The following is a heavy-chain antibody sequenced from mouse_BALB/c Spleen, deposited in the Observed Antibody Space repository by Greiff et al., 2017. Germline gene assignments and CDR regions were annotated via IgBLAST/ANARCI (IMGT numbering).Heavy chain of an antibody. D-gene: IGHD1-1*01. J-gene: IGHJ1*01. V-gene: IGHV1S81*02. CDR3: TRPDYYGSSYWYFDV. Sequence: QVQLQQPGAELVKPGASVKLSCKASGYTFTSYYMYWVKQRPGQGLEWIGGINPSNGGTNFNEKFKSKATLTVDKSSSTAYMQLSSLTSEDSAVYYCTRPDYYGSSYWYFDVWGAGTTVTVSS. CDR2: INPSNGGT. CDR1: GYTFTSYY.